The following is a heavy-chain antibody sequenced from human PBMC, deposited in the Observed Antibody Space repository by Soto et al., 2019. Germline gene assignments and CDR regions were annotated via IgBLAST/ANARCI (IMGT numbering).Heavy chain of an antibody. CDR2: ISAYNGNT. CDR1: GYTFTSYG. CDR3: ARGRIGQWLVDFDY. J-gene: IGHJ4*02. V-gene: IGHV1-18*01. D-gene: IGHD6-19*01. Sequence: ASEKVSCKASGYTFTSYGISWVRQAPGQGLEWMGWISAYNGNTSYAQKLQGRVTMTTDTSTSTAYMELRSLRSDDTAVYYCARGRIGQWLVDFDYWGQGTLVTVSS.